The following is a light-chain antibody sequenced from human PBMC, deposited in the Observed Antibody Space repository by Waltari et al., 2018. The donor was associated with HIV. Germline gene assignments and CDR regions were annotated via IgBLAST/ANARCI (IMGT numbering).Light chain of an antibody. CDR2: GNN. J-gene: IGLJ3*02. Sequence: QSVLTQPPSASGTPGQRVTISCSGSSSNIGSNIVNWYQQLPGTAPKLLIYGNNQRPSGVPDRVSGSKSGTSASLAISGLQSEDEADYYCAAWDDSLNGWVFGGGTKLTVL. CDR1: SSNIGSNI. V-gene: IGLV1-44*01. CDR3: AAWDDSLNGWV.